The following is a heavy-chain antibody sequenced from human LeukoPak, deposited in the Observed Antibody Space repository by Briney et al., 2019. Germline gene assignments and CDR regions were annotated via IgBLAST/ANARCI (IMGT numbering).Heavy chain of an antibody. CDR1: GFNLRDYW. D-gene: IGHD4-11*01. V-gene: IGHV3-74*01. CDR2: LGTDGTYT. CDR3: VRDPSNSGNWFDL. Sequence: GGSLRLSCAASGFNLRDYWMHWVRQSPGKGLVWVSRLGTDGTYTNYADSVTGRFTISRDNAKNTLYLQMDSLRAEDTSFYYCVRDPSNSGNWFDLWGQGTLVTVSS. J-gene: IGHJ5*02.